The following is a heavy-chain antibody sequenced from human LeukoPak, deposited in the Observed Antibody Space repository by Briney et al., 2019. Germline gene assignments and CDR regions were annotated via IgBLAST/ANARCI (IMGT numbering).Heavy chain of an antibody. J-gene: IGHJ4*02. V-gene: IGHV5-51*01. CDR3: ASRLRERFDS. CDR1: GYSFTSYW. D-gene: IGHD5-12*01. CDR2: LYPGDSDT. Sequence: GESLKISCKGTGYSFTSYWIGWVRQMPGKGLEWLGILYPGDSDTRYSPSFQGQVTISADKSISTAYLQWSSLKASDTAMYYCASRLRERFDSWGQGTLVTVSS.